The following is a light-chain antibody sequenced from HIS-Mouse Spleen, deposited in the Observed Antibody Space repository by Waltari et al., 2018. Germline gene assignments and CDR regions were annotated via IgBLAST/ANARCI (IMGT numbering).Light chain of an antibody. CDR3: YSTDSSGNHRV. CDR2: EDS. Sequence: SYELTQSPSVSVSPGQTARITCSGDALPKKYAYWYQQKSGQAPVLVIYEDSKRPSGIPEGLSGSSSGTMATLTISGAQVEDEADYYCYSTDSSGNHRVFGGGTKLTVL. V-gene: IGLV3-10*01. J-gene: IGLJ2*01. CDR1: ALPKKY.